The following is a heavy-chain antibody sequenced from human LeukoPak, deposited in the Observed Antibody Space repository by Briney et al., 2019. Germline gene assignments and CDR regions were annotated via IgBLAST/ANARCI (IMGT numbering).Heavy chain of an antibody. D-gene: IGHD2-21*02. V-gene: IGHV3-53*01. CDR1: GFTVSSNY. CDR2: IYSGGST. J-gene: IGHJ3*02. CDR3: AVVVTAIRRYDAFDI. Sequence: GGSLRLSCAASGFTVSSNYMSWVRQAPGKGLEWVSDIYSGGSTYYADSVKGRFTISRDNSKNTLYLQMNGLRAEDTAVYYCAVVVTAIRRYDAFDIWGQGTMVTVSS.